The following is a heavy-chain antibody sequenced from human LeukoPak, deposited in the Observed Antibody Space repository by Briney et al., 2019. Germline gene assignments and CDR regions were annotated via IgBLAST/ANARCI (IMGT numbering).Heavy chain of an antibody. CDR2: ISSSSSYI. D-gene: IGHD2-2*01. CDR3: ARVPAATRYYYFDY. Sequence: GGSLRLSCAASGFTFSSYSMNWVRQAPGKGLEWVSSISSSSSYIYYADSVKGRFTIARDNAKNSLYLQMNSLRAEDTAVCYCARVPAATRYYYFDYWGQGTLVTVSS. CDR1: GFTFSSYS. V-gene: IGHV3-21*01. J-gene: IGHJ4*02.